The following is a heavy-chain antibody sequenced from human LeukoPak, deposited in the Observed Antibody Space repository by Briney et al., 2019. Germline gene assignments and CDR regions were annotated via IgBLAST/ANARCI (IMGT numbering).Heavy chain of an antibody. CDR3: ARSQRHDCSGNRCYSWGFDS. CDR2: IYTSGST. D-gene: IGHD2-15*01. J-gene: IGHJ4*02. Sequence: SETLSLTCTVSGGSISSYYWSWIRQPAGKGLEWIGRIYTSGSTNYNPSLKSRVTMSVDTSKNQFSLKLDSVTAADTAVYYCARSQRHDCSGNRCYSWGFDSWGQGTLVTVSS. V-gene: IGHV4-4*07. CDR1: GGSISSYY.